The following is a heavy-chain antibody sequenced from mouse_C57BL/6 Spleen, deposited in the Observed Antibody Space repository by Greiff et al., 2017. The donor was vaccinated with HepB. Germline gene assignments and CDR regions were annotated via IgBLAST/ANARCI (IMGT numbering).Heavy chain of an antibody. V-gene: IGHV1-52*01. D-gene: IGHD1-1*01. CDR3: ARVATVVAHFDY. CDR2: IDPSDSET. J-gene: IGHJ2*01. CDR1: GYTFTSYW. Sequence: VQLQQPGAELVRPGSSVKLSCKASGYTFTSYWMHWVKQRPIQGLEWIGNIDPSDSETHYNQKFKDKATLTVDKSSSTAYMQLSSLTSEDSAVYYCARVATVVAHFDYWGQGTTLTVSS.